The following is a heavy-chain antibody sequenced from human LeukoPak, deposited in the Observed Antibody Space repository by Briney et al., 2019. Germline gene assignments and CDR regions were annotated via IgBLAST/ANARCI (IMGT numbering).Heavy chain of an antibody. J-gene: IGHJ6*03. CDR2: MNPNSGNT. Sequence: GASVKVSCKASGYTFTSYDINWVRQATGQGLEWMGWMNPNSGNTGYAQKFQGRVTITRNTSISTAYMELSSLRSEDTVVYYCAREVTMVRGVISNYYYYYMDVWGKGTTVTVSS. CDR3: AREVTMVRGVISNYYYYYMDV. V-gene: IGHV1-8*03. CDR1: GYTFTSYD. D-gene: IGHD3-10*01.